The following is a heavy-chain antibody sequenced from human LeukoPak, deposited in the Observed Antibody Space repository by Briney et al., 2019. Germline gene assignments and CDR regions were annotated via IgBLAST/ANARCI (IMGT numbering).Heavy chain of an antibody. CDR1: GFTFSSYV. D-gene: IGHD3-3*01. Sequence: GGSLRLSCAASGFTFSSYVMNWVRQAPGRGLERVSSIGSSSSNIYYADSMKGRFTISRDNAKKSLYLQMNSLRAEDTAVYYCARVLAYYDFWSGYSDYWGQGTLVTVSS. CDR2: IGSSSSNI. V-gene: IGHV3-21*01. CDR3: ARVLAYYDFWSGYSDY. J-gene: IGHJ4*01.